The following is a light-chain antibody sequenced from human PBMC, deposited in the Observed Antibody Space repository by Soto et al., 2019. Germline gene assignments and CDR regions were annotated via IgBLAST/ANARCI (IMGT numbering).Light chain of an antibody. CDR1: ESIARH. Sequence: DIQMTQSPSSLSDSMGARVTITCRASESIARHLNWYQQKPGKAPKLLIYAASSLQNGVPSRFRGGGSGTDFTLTISNLQPEDFATYYCQQSYSTLSITFGQGTRLEIK. V-gene: IGKV1-39*01. CDR2: AAS. J-gene: IGKJ5*01. CDR3: QQSYSTLSIT.